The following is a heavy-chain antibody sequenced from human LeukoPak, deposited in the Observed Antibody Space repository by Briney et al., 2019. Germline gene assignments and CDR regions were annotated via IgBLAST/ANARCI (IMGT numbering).Heavy chain of an antibody. V-gene: IGHV4-34*01. D-gene: IGHD3-3*01. CDR3: ARGNVGGGYYCYFDY. Sequence: SETLSLTCAVYCASFSGYYWSWIRQPPGKGLEWIGEINHSGSTNYNPSLKSRVTISVDTSKNQFSLKLSSVTAADTAVYYCARGNVGGGYYCYFDYWGQGTLVTVSS. CDR1: CASFSGYY. CDR2: INHSGST. J-gene: IGHJ4*02.